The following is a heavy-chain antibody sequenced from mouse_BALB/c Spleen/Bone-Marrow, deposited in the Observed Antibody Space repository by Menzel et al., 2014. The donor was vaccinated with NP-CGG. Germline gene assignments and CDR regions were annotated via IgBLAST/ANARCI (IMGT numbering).Heavy chain of an antibody. CDR3: ARAPGYDLYYAMDY. CDR2: IWGDGNT. CDR1: GFSLTGYG. J-gene: IGHJ4*01. V-gene: IGHV2-6-7*01. D-gene: IGHD1-2*01. Sequence: VKLVESGPGLVAPSQSLSITCTVSGFSLTGYGINWVRQPPGKGLEWLGMIWGDGNTDYNSALKSRLSISKDTSKSQVFLKMNSLQTDDTARYYCARAPGYDLYYAMDYWGQGTSVTVSS.